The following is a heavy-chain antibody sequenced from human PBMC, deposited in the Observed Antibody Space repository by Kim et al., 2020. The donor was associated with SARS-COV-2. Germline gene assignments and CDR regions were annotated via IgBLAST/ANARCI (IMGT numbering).Heavy chain of an antibody. J-gene: IGHJ6*02. D-gene: IGHD2-15*01. CDR1: GYTFTSYG. Sequence: ASVKVSCKASGYTFTSYGISWVRQAHGQGLAWMGWISAYNGNTNYAQKLQGRVTMTTDTSTSTAYMELRSLRSDDTAVYYCARGCDGSCYSYYYYGMDVWGQGTTVTVSS. CDR2: ISAYNGNT. CDR3: ARGCDGSCYSYYYYGMDV. V-gene: IGHV1-18*01.